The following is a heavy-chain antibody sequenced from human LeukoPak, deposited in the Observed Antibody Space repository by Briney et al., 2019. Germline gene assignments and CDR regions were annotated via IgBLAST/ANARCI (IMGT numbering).Heavy chain of an antibody. Sequence: ASVKVSCKASGGTFSSYAISWVRQAPGQGLEWMGWISAYNGNTNYAQKLQGRVTMTTDTSTSTAYMELRSLRSDDTAVYYCARTSGSYYILAYWGQGTLVTVSS. CDR3: ARTSGSYYILAY. D-gene: IGHD1-26*01. V-gene: IGHV1-18*01. CDR2: ISAYNGNT. J-gene: IGHJ4*02. CDR1: GGTFSSYA.